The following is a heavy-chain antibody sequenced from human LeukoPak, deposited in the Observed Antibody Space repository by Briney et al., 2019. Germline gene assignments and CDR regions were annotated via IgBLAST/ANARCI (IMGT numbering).Heavy chain of an antibody. D-gene: IGHD2-2*01. J-gene: IGHJ4*02. V-gene: IGHV1-2*06. CDR3: ARDCSSTSCYLDY. CDR2: ISPNSGGT. CDR1: GYTFTGYY. Sequence: ASVKVSCKASGYTFTGYYMHWVRQAPGQGLEWMGRISPNSGGTNYAQKFQGRVTMTRDTSVSTAYMELSRLRSDDTAVYYCARDCSSTSCYLDYWGQGTLVTVSS.